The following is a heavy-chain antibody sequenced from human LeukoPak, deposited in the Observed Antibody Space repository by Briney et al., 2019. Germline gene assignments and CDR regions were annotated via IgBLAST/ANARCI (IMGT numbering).Heavy chain of an antibody. CDR1: GFTFDDHA. CDR2: ISWNSSSI. J-gene: IGHJ4*02. D-gene: IGHD2-2*01. V-gene: IGHV3-9*01. Sequence: GGSLRLSCTASGFTFDDHAMHWVRQAPGKGLEWVSGISWNSSSIDYTDSVKGRFTISRDNAKNSLYLQMNSLRAEDTAVYYCARDSRYCSSTSCYSRELSIDYWGQGTLVTVSS. CDR3: ARDSRYCSSTSCYSRELSIDY.